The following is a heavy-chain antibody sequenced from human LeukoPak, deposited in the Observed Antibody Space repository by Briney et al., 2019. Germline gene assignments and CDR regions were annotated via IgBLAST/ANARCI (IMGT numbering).Heavy chain of an antibody. CDR3: ARARLRSNWFDP. D-gene: IGHD3-16*01. CDR2: TNSDGSST. V-gene: IGHV3-74*01. Sequence: GGSLRLSCAASGFTFSSYWMHWVRQAPGKGLVWVSRTNSDGSSTSYADSVKGRFTISRDNAKNTLYLQMDSLRAEDTAVYYCARARLRSNWFDPWGQGTLVTVSS. CDR1: GFTFSSYW. J-gene: IGHJ5*02.